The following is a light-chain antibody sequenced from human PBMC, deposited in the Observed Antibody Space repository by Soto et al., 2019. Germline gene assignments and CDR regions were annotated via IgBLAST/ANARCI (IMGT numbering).Light chain of an antibody. CDR3: QQSYSTPRT. CDR1: QSINNW. CDR2: AAS. Sequence: DIQMTQSPSTLSASVGDRVTITCRASQSINNWLAWYQQKPGKAPNLLIYAASSLQSGVPSRFSGSGSGTDFTLTIGSLQPEDFATYYCQQSYSTPRTFGQGTKVDIK. V-gene: IGKV1-39*01. J-gene: IGKJ1*01.